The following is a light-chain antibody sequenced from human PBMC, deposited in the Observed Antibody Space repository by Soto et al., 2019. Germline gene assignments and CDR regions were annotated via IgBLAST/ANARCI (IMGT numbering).Light chain of an antibody. Sequence: EIVVTQSPATLSVSPGERATLSCRASQSVGKNFAWYQQKPGQAPRLIIFATSTRATGVPARFSGSGSGTEFTLTISSLQSEDFAVYYCQQYGDWPLTFGGGAKVEIE. V-gene: IGKV3-15*01. CDR2: ATS. CDR1: QSVGKN. J-gene: IGKJ4*01. CDR3: QQYGDWPLT.